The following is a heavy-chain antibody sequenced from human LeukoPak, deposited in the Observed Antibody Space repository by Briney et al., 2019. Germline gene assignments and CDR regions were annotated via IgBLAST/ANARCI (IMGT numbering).Heavy chain of an antibody. V-gene: IGHV4-4*09. CDR1: GGSISSYY. CDR2: IYTSGST. Sequence: PSETLSLTCTVSGGSISSYYWSWIRRPPGKGLEWIGYIYTSGSTNYNPSLKSRVTISVDTSKNQFSLKLSSVTAADTAVYYCAAATSIAAPLDYWGQGTLVTVSS. J-gene: IGHJ4*02. CDR3: AAATSIAAPLDY. D-gene: IGHD6-6*01.